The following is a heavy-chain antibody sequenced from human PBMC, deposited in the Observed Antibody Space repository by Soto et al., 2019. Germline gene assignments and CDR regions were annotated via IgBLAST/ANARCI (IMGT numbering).Heavy chain of an antibody. CDR3: AKVPTHDYDFWSRGNWFDP. J-gene: IGHJ5*02. CDR1: GFTFSSYA. CDR2: ISGSGGST. D-gene: IGHD3-3*01. V-gene: IGHV3-23*01. Sequence: EVQLLESGGGLVQPGGSLRLSCAASGFTFSSYAMSWVRQAPGKGLEWVSAISGSGGSTYYADSVKGRFTISRDNSKNTLYLQMNSLRAEDTAVYYCAKVPTHDYDFWSRGNWFDPWGQGTLVTVSS.